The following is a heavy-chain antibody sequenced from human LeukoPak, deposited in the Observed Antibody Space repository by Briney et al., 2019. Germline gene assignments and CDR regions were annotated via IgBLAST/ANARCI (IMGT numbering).Heavy chain of an antibody. D-gene: IGHD3-22*01. Sequence: PSETLSLTCTVSGGSISSYYWSWIRQPPGKGLEWIGYIYYSGSTNYNPSLKSRVTISVDTSKNQFSLKLSSVTAADTAVYYCARAPPTYYYDSSGYSGYANWFDPWGQGTLVTVSS. CDR3: ARAPPTYYYDSSGYSGYANWFDP. V-gene: IGHV4-59*01. J-gene: IGHJ5*02. CDR2: IYYSGST. CDR1: GGSISSYY.